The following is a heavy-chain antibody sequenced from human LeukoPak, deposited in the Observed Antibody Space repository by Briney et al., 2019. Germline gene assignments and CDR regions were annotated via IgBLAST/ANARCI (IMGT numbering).Heavy chain of an antibody. CDR1: GFTLSSYW. D-gene: IGHD5-12*01. CDR2: IAQDGSAI. CDR3: TRVLGGYDVNEY. V-gene: IGHV3-7*01. J-gene: IGHJ4*02. Sequence: GGSLRLSSAGSGFTLSSYWMSWVRQAPGKGLEWVANIAQDGSAIYYMDSVKGRFTISRDNAKNSLFLQMNSLRVEDTAVYYCTRVLGGYDVNEYWGQGTLVTVSS.